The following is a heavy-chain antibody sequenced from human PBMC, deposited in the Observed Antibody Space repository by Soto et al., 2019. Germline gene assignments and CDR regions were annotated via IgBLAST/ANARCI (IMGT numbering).Heavy chain of an antibody. Sequence: GGSLRLSCAASGLTFSDYYMSWIRQAPGKGLEWVSYITSSGSYTKYADSVQGRFTISRDNAKNSLYLQMNSLRAEDTAVYYCARIGVVGATSPDYWGQGTLVTVSS. V-gene: IGHV3-11*06. CDR2: ITSSGSYT. J-gene: IGHJ4*02. CDR1: GLTFSDYY. D-gene: IGHD1-26*01. CDR3: ARIGVVGATSPDY.